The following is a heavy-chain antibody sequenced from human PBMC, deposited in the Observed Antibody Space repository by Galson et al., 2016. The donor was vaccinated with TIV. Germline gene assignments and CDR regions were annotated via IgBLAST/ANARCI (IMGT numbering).Heavy chain of an antibody. D-gene: IGHD4-17*01. V-gene: IGHV4-38-2*02. J-gene: IGHJ6*02. CDR2: IYESGTT. Sequence: SETLSLTCAVSGYSIKSGYYWGWIRQPPGKGLQWIGSIYESGTTYSNPSLKSRLTLSVDTSKNQFSLKLSSVTAADTAVYYCMREGSTVTMHYYFGMDVWGQGTSVTVSS. CDR3: MREGSTVTMHYYFGMDV. CDR1: GYSIKSGYY.